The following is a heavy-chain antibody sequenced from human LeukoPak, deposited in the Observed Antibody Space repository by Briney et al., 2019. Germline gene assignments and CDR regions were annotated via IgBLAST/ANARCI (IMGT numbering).Heavy chain of an antibody. Sequence: SVKVSCKASGGTFSSYAISWVRQAPGQGLEWMGGIIPMFGTANYAQKFQGRVTITADESTSTAYMELSSLRSEDTAVYYCASTSATGSWLHTKNNYYYYMDVWGKGTTVTISS. J-gene: IGHJ6*03. V-gene: IGHV1-69*13. CDR3: ASTSATGSWLHTKNNYYYYMDV. CDR2: IIPMFGTA. CDR1: GGTFSSYA. D-gene: IGHD5-24*01.